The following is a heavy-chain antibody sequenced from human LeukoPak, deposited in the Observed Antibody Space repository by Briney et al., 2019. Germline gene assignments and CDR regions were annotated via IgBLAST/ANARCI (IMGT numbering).Heavy chain of an antibody. Sequence: ASVKVSCTASGYTFTSYYMHWVRQAPGQGLEWMGIINPSGGSTSYAQKFQGRVTMTRDTSTSTVYMELSSLRSEDTAVYYCARDPHYYESSGSWYYFDYWGQGTLVTVSS. CDR2: INPSGGST. V-gene: IGHV1-46*01. CDR1: GYTFTSYY. CDR3: ARDPHYYESSGSWYYFDY. J-gene: IGHJ4*02. D-gene: IGHD3-22*01.